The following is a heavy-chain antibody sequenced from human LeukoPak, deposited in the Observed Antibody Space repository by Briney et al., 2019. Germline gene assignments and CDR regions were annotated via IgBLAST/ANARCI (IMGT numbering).Heavy chain of an antibody. CDR2: IIPIFGTA. CDR3: ARDQDGYNPYYYYGMDV. Sequence: SVKVSCKASGGTFSSYAISWVRQAPGQGLEWMGGIIPIFGTANYAQKFQGRVTITADESTSTAYMVLSSLRSEDTAVYYCARDQDGYNPYYYYGMDVWGQGTTVTVSS. CDR1: GGTFSSYA. J-gene: IGHJ6*02. D-gene: IGHD5-24*01. V-gene: IGHV1-69*13.